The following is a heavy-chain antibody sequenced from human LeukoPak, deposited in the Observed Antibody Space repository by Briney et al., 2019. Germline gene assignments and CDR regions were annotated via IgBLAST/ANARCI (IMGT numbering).Heavy chain of an antibody. V-gene: IGHV4-4*07. CDR3: ARDPTVRGVVPAYYFDY. CDR2: IYTSGST. CDR1: GGSISSYY. D-gene: IGHD2-2*01. J-gene: IGHJ4*02. Sequence: PSETLSLTCTVSGGSISSYYWSWIRQPAGKGLEWIGRIYTSGSTNYNPSLKSRVTMSVDTSKNQFSLKLSSVTAADTAVYYCARDPTVRGVVPAYYFDYWGQGTLVTVSS.